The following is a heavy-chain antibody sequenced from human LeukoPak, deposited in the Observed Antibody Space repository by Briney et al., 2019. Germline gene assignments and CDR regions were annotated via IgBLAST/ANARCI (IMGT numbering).Heavy chain of an antibody. CDR3: ARDDYVFSTQSRTFYDY. Sequence: GGSLRLSCAASGFTFSSYSMNWVRQAPGKGLEWVSSISSSSSYIYYADSVKGRFTISRDNAKNSLYLQMNSLRAEDTALYYCARDDYVFSTQSRTFYDYWGQGTLVTVSS. J-gene: IGHJ4*02. D-gene: IGHD4-17*01. CDR2: ISSSSSYI. V-gene: IGHV3-21*04. CDR1: GFTFSSYS.